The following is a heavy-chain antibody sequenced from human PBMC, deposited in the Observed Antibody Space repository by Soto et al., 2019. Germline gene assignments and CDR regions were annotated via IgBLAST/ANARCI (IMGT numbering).Heavy chain of an antibody. J-gene: IGHJ5*02. V-gene: IGHV4-34*01. D-gene: IGHD6-6*01. CDR3: AAPAARNWFDP. Sequence: PSETLSLTCAVYGGSFSGYYCSWIRQPPGKGLELIGEINHSGSTNYNPTLTSRGTISVDTSKNQFSLTLTSLSAPATAVYYCAAPAARNWFDPWGQGTLVTVSS. CDR1: GGSFSGYY. CDR2: INHSGST.